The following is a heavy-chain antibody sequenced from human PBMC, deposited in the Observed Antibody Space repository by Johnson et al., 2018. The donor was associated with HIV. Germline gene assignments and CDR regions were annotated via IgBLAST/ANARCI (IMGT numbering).Heavy chain of an antibody. V-gene: IGHV3-30*02. J-gene: IGHJ3*02. D-gene: IGHD1-26*01. Sequence: AFIRYDGSNKYYADSVKGRFTISRDNSKNTVYLQMNSLRAEDTAVYYCAKDRGWELLTTDAFDIWGQGTMVTVSS. CDR3: AKDRGWELLTTDAFDI. CDR2: IRYDGSNK.